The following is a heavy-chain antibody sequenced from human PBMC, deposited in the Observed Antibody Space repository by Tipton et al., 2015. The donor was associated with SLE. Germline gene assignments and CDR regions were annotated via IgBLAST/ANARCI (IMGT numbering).Heavy chain of an antibody. Sequence: TLSLTCAVYGGSFSAHSWNWIRQPPGKGLEWVAEISHSGRTNYNPTLESRITMSVDTSKNQFSLRLTSVTAADTAVYYCARRDSDFWSGYLDYWGQGTPVTVS. CDR3: ARRDSDFWSGYLDY. CDR1: GGSFSAHS. J-gene: IGHJ4*02. CDR2: ISHSGRT. D-gene: IGHD3-3*01. V-gene: IGHV4-34*01.